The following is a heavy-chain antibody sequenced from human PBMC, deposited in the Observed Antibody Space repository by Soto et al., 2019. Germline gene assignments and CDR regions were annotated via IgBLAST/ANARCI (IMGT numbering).Heavy chain of an antibody. J-gene: IGHJ6*02. CDR3: AKGDLFVGGTIYGMDV. CDR2: IGVSGGST. D-gene: IGHD3-16*01. V-gene: IGHV3-23*01. CDR1: LGSYA. Sequence: LRLSCAVSLGSYAMTWVRQAPGKGLEWVAGIGVSGGSTNYAVSVKGRFTISRDNDKNTVYLQMNSLRAEDTAVYYCAKGDLFVGGTIYGMDVWGQGTTVTVSS.